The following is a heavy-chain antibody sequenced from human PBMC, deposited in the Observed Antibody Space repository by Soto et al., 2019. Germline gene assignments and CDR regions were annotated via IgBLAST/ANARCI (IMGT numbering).Heavy chain of an antibody. CDR3: ARGRLGYCSGGSCYSRDFAFDI. V-gene: IGHV4-34*01. D-gene: IGHD2-15*01. CDR1: GGSFSGYY. Sequence: QVQLQQWGAGLLKPSETLSLTCAVYGGSFSGYYWSWIRQPPGKGLEWIGEINHSGSTNYNPSLKIRVTISVDTSKNQFSLKLSSVTAADTAVYYCARGRLGYCSGGSCYSRDFAFDIWGQGTMVTVSS. CDR2: INHSGST. J-gene: IGHJ3*02.